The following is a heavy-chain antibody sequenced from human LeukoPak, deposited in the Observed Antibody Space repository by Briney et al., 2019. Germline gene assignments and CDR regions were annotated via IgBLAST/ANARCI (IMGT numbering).Heavy chain of an antibody. Sequence: GGSLRLSCAASGFTFSSYAMSWVRQAPGKGLEWVSAISGSGGSTYYADSVKGRFTISRDNAKNSLYLQMNSLRAEDTAVYYCALGSGIYYYGMDVWGQGTTVTVSS. CDR1: GFTFSSYA. D-gene: IGHD3-10*01. CDR3: ALGSGIYYYGMDV. V-gene: IGHV3-23*01. J-gene: IGHJ6*02. CDR2: ISGSGGST.